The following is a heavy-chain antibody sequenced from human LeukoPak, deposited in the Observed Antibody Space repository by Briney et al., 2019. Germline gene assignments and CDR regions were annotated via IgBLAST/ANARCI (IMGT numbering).Heavy chain of an antibody. V-gene: IGHV1-69*06. J-gene: IGHJ4*02. CDR1: GGTFSSYA. D-gene: IGHD4-23*01. Sequence: ASVKVSCKASGGTFSSYAISWVRQAPGQGLEWMGGIIPIFGTANYAQKFQGRVTITRDTSASTAYMELSSLMSEDTAVYYCTRSNSFDYWGQGTLVTVSS. CDR3: TRSNSFDY. CDR2: IIPIFGTA.